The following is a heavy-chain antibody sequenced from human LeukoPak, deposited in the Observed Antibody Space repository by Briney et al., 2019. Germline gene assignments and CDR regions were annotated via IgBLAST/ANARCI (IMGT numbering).Heavy chain of an antibody. Sequence: SETLSLTCTVSGGSISSYYWSWIRQPAGKELEWIGRIYTSGSTNYNPSLKSRVTMSVDTSKNQFSLKLSSVTAADTAVYYCARVSVGYYDSSGYYRQNAFDIWGQGTMVTVSS. CDR1: GGSISSYY. CDR2: IYTSGST. J-gene: IGHJ3*02. D-gene: IGHD3-22*01. CDR3: ARVSVGYYDSSGYYRQNAFDI. V-gene: IGHV4-4*07.